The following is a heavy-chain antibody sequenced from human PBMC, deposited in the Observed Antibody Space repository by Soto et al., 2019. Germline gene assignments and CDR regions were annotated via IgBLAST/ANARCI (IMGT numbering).Heavy chain of an antibody. CDR3: ARDRGYSYAFDY. J-gene: IGHJ4*02. V-gene: IGHV2-70*01. CDR2: IDWDDDK. D-gene: IGHD5-18*01. CDR1: GFSLSTSGMC. Sequence: SGPTLVNPTQTLTLTCTFSGFSLSTSGMCVSWIRQPPGKALEWLALIDWDDDKYYSTSLKTRLTIPKDTSKNQVVLTMTNMDPVDTATYYFARDRGYSYAFDYWGQRTLVTVSS.